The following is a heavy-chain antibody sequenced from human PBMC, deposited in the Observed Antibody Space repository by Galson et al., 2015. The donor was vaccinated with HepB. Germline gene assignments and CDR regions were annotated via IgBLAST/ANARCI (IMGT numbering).Heavy chain of an antibody. V-gene: IGHV3-23*01. CDR2: INNGGDST. J-gene: IGHJ5*01. CDR1: GFTFTDYT. CDR3: ARGGLKWFAS. Sequence: SLRLSCAASGFTFTDYTMSWVRQAPGKGLEWVSSINNGGDSTYSADSVKGRFTISRDNSKNTLYLQMNSLSAEDTAIYYCARGGLKWFASWGQGTLVTVSS. D-gene: IGHD5-12*01.